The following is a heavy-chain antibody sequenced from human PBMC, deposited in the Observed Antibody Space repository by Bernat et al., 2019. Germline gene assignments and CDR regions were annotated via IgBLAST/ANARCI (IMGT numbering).Heavy chain of an antibody. V-gene: IGHV3-33*06. Sequence: QVQLVESGGGVVQPGRSLRLSCAASGFTFSSYGMHWVRQAPGKGLEWVAVIWYDGSNKYYADSVKGRFTISRDNSKNTLYLQMNSLRAEDTAVYYCAKELRGYYYDSSGYLFHWGQGTLVTVSS. J-gene: IGHJ4*02. CDR3: AKELRGYYYDSSGYLFH. CDR2: IWYDGSNK. CDR1: GFTFSSYG. D-gene: IGHD3-22*01.